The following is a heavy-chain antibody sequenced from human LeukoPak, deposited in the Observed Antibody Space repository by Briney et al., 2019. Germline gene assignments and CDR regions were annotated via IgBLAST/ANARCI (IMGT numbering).Heavy chain of an antibody. CDR1: GFTFSIYA. Sequence: PGGSLRLSCAASGFTFSIYAIRWVRQAPGKGRGCVSSLRASGDRTSYADSGKGRFTISRGNSKDTLFLQMSRLRAEDTAIYYCAKELIIAAPGVFDYWGQGTLVTVSS. D-gene: IGHD6-13*01. J-gene: IGHJ4*02. CDR2: LRASGDRT. V-gene: IGHV3-23*01. CDR3: AKELIIAAPGVFDY.